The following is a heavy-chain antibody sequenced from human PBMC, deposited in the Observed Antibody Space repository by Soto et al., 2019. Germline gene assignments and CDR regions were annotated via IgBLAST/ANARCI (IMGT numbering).Heavy chain of an antibody. CDR1: GYTFTSDG. CDR3: ARDLYGDYVY. V-gene: IGHV1-18*01. J-gene: IGHJ4*02. CDR2: ISAYNGNT. D-gene: IGHD4-17*01. Sequence: ASGKVSCKASGYTFTSDGISVRRQAPVQGREWMGGISAYNGNTNYAQKLQGRVTMTTDTSTSTAYMELRSLRSDDTAVSYCARDLYGDYVYWGQGTLVTVSS.